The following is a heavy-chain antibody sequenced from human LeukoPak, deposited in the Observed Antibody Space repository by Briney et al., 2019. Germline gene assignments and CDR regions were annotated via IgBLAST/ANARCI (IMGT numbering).Heavy chain of an antibody. D-gene: IGHD6-6*01. J-gene: IGHJ4*02. V-gene: IGHV1-69*13. CDR3: ARWPIAARRYFDY. CDR2: IIPIFGTA. Sequence: ASVKVSCKASGGTFSSYAISWVRQAPGQGLEWMGGIIPIFGTANYAQKFQGRVTITADESTSTAYMELSSLRSGDTAVYYCARWPIAARRYFDYWGQGTLVTVSS. CDR1: GGTFSSYA.